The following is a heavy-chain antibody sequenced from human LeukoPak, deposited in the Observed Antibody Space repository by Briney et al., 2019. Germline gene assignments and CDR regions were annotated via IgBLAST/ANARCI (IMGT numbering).Heavy chain of an antibody. D-gene: IGHD6-13*01. V-gene: IGHV4-39*01. CDR2: IYYSGST. CDR3: ARRSGYSSSRVFDY. J-gene: IGHJ4*02. Sequence: SETLSLTCTVSGGSISSSSYYWGWIRQPPGKGLEWIGSIYYSGSTYYNPSLKSRVTISVDTSKNQFSLKLSSVTAADTAVYYCARRSGYSSSRVFDYWGQGTLVTVSS. CDR1: GGSISSSSYY.